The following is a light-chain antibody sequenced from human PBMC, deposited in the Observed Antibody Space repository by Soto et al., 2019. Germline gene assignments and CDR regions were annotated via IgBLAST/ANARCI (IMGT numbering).Light chain of an antibody. CDR1: QSVTTY. V-gene: IGKV3-15*01. Sequence: EIVMTQSPATLSVSLGDRATLSCRASQSVTTYLAWYQQKPGQAPRLLIYGASTRATGIPARFSGSGSETDFTLTISSLHSEEFAFYYCQQYNSWPPSYPFGQGTKLEIK. CDR2: GAS. CDR3: QQYNSWPPSYP. J-gene: IGKJ2*01.